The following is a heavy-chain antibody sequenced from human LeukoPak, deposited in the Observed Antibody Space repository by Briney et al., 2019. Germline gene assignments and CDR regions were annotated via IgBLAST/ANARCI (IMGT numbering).Heavy chain of an antibody. J-gene: IGHJ3*02. CDR3: ARERRDCSSTSCNAFDI. Sequence: GASVKVSCKASGYTFTGYYMHWVRQAPGQGLEWMGWINPNSGGTNYAQKFQGRVTMTRDTSISTAYMELSRLRSDDTAVYCCARERRDCSSTSCNAFDIWGQGTMVTVSS. CDR1: GYTFTGYY. D-gene: IGHD2-2*01. V-gene: IGHV1-2*02. CDR2: INPNSGGT.